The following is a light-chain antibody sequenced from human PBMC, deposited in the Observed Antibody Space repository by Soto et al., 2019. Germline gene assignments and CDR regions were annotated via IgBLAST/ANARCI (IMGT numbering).Light chain of an antibody. CDR1: QGISNY. J-gene: IGKJ2*01. CDR3: QRYNSAPDT. Sequence: DIQMTQSPPSLSASVGDRVTITCRASQGISNYLAWYQQKPGKVPKLLIYAASTLQSGVPSRFSGSGSGTDFTLTISSLQPEDVANYYCQRYNSAPDTFGQGTSLEIK. CDR2: AAS. V-gene: IGKV1-27*01.